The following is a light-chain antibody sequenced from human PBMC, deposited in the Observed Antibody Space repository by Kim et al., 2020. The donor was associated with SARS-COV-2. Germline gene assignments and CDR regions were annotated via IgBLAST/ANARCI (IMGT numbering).Light chain of an antibody. Sequence: SLSPGELAALSCRASQSLGGYLAWYQQNPGQPPRLLSFDANRATGIPARFSSSGSGTDFTLTISSLEPEDSAFYYCQQRSNWPPTFGGGTKVDIK. J-gene: IGKJ4*01. CDR3: QQRSNWPPT. V-gene: IGKV3-11*01. CDR2: DA. CDR1: QSLGGY.